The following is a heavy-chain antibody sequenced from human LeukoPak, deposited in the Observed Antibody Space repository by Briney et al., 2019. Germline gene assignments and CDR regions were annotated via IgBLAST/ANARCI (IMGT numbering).Heavy chain of an antibody. CDR3: ARAEAAAGTRYLGY. V-gene: IGHV4-59*08. CDR2: IYYSGST. Sequence: SETLSLTCTVSGGSISSYYWSWIRQPPGKGLEWIGYIYYSGSTNYNPSLKSRVTISVDTSKNQFSLKLSSVTAADTAVYHCARAEAAAGTRYLGYWGQGTLVTVSS. D-gene: IGHD6-13*01. J-gene: IGHJ4*02. CDR1: GGSISSYY.